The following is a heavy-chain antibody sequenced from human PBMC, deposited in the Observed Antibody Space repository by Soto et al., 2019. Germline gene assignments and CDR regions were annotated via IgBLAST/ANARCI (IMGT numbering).Heavy chain of an antibody. CDR2: IDHSGSA. V-gene: IGHV4-34*01. J-gene: IGHJ4*02. CDR3: ARRIAMIVVVFDA. CDR1: GDSFSGYY. D-gene: IGHD3-22*01. Sequence: QEQVQQWGAGLLKPSETLSLTCAVHGDSFSGYYWSWIRQSPGKGLEWIGEIDHSGSANHNPSLTSRVSMSVDTSSQQVSLTLSSVTAADTAVYYGARRIAMIVVVFDAWGQGTLVTVSS.